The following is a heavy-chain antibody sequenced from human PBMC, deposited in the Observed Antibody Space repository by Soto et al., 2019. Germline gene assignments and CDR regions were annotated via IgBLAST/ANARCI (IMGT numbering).Heavy chain of an antibody. CDR1: GYTFTSYG. CDR3: ATPGRGCCSGGRCPNAF. Sequence: ASVKVSCKASGYTFTSYGISWVRQAPGQGLEWMGWISAYNGNTNYAQKLQGRVTMTTDTSTSTAYMELRSLRSDDTAVYYCATPGRGCCSGGRCPNAFRGQGTLVTVSS. V-gene: IGHV1-18*01. D-gene: IGHD2-15*01. J-gene: IGHJ4*02. CDR2: ISAYNGNT.